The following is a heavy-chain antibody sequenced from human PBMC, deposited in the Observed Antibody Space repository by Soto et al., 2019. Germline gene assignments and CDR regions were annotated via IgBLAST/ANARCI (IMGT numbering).Heavy chain of an antibody. CDR3: ARDGNNADTAMVNNYYYGMDV. CDR1: GGTLSSYA. Sequence: SVKVACKASGGTLSSYAISWVRQAPGQGLEWMGGIIPIFGTANYAQKFQGRVTITADESTSTAYMELSSLRSEDTAVYYCARDGNNADTAMVNNYYYGMDVWGQGTTVTVSS. D-gene: IGHD5-18*01. V-gene: IGHV1-69*13. J-gene: IGHJ6*02. CDR2: IIPIFGTA.